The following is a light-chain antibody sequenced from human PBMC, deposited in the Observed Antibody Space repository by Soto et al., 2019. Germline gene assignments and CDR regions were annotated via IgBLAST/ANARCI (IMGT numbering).Light chain of an antibody. J-gene: IGKJ4*01. CDR2: AAS. V-gene: IGKV1-39*01. CDR1: QSISTY. CDR3: QHGYRTPLT. Sequence: DIQMTQSPSSLSASXXDRVXITFLASQSISTYLHWYQQKPGKATNLXXYAASTLQSGVPSRFSGSGSGTDFTLTISSLQPEDFATYFCQHGYRTPLTFGGGTKV.